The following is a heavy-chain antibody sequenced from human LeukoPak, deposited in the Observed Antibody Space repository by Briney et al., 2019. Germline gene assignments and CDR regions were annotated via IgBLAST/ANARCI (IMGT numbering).Heavy chain of an antibody. CDR2: ISWNSGSI. J-gene: IGHJ4*02. CDR3: AKAAMVGATTDFDY. Sequence: GGSLRLSCAASGFTFPDFGMHWVRQAPGKGLEWVSSISWNSGSIGYADSVRGRFTISRDNAKYSLYLQMNSLRTEDTALYYCAKAAMVGATTDFDYWGQGTLVTVSS. D-gene: IGHD1-26*01. V-gene: IGHV3-9*01. CDR1: GFTFPDFG.